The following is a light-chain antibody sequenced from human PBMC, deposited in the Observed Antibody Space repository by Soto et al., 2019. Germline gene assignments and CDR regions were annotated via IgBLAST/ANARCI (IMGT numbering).Light chain of an antibody. V-gene: IGLV2-23*02. J-gene: IGLJ1*01. CDR2: EVT. CDR1: SGDVGGYNL. Sequence: QSVLTQPASVSGSPGQSITIPCTGTSGDVGGYNLVSWYQQHTGKAPKLMIYEVTERPSGVSNHFSGSKSGNTASLTISGLQPDDEADYYCCSYAGNSEVFGTGTKVTVL. CDR3: CSYAGNSEV.